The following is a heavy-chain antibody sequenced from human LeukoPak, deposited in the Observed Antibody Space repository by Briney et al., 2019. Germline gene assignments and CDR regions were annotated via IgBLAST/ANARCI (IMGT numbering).Heavy chain of an antibody. Sequence: SETLSLTCAVYGGSFSGYYWSWIRQPPGKGLEWIGEINHSGSTNYNPSLKSRVTISVDTSKNQFSLKLSSVTAADTAVYYCARYSSSWYGRVDYWDQGTLVTASS. CDR2: INHSGST. CDR3: ARYSSSWYGRVDY. D-gene: IGHD6-13*01. CDR1: GGSFSGYY. V-gene: IGHV4-34*01. J-gene: IGHJ4*02.